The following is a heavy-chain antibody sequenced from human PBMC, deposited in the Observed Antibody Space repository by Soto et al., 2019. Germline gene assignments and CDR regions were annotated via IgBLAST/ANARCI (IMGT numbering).Heavy chain of an antibody. Sequence: QVQLQESGPGLVKPSQTLSLTCTVSGGSISSGGYYWSWIRQHPGKGLEWIGYIYYSGSTYYHPSLKSRVTLSVDTAKSQFSLKLSSVTAADTAVYYCARVQQAGWIDYWGQGTLVTVSS. V-gene: IGHV4-31*03. D-gene: IGHD6-13*01. CDR1: GGSISSGGYY. CDR2: IYYSGST. CDR3: ARVQQAGWIDY. J-gene: IGHJ4*02.